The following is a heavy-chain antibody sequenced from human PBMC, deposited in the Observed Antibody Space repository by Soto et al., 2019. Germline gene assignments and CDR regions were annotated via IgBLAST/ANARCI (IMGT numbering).Heavy chain of an antibody. CDR2: ISGSGGSK. J-gene: IGHJ2*01. Sequence: GGSLRLSCAASGFTFSSYAMSWVRQAPGKGLEWVSAISGSGGSKYYADSVKGRFTISRDNSKNTLYLQMNSLRAEDTAVYYCAKAGLYGDYVSLYWYFDLWGRGTLVTVSS. D-gene: IGHD4-17*01. CDR1: GFTFSSYA. V-gene: IGHV3-23*01. CDR3: AKAGLYGDYVSLYWYFDL.